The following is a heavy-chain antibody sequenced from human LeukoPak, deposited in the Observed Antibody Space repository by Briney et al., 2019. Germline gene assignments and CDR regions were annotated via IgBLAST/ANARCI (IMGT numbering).Heavy chain of an antibody. V-gene: IGHV1-46*01. Sequence: ASVKVSCKASGYTFTSYYMHWVRQAPGQGPEWMGIINPSGGSTSYAQKFQGRVTMTRDTSTSTVYMELSSLRSEDTAVYYCAREKRFFDWLWSGINGLDYWGQGTLVTVSS. CDR1: GYTFTSYY. D-gene: IGHD3-9*01. CDR2: INPSGGST. J-gene: IGHJ4*02. CDR3: AREKRFFDWLWSGINGLDY.